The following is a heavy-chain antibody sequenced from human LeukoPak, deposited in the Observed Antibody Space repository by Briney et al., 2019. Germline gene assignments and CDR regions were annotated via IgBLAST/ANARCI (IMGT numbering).Heavy chain of an antibody. CDR3: ARVGYSGXNLEY. D-gene: IGHD5-12*01. Sequence: PGGSLRLSCAASGFTFRSYWMSWVRQAPGKGLEWVANINQGGSVKYYVDSVKGRFTISRDDAKNSLYVQMNSLRDEDTAVYYCARVGYSGXNLEYXGQGTLVTVSX. V-gene: IGHV3-7*01. J-gene: IGHJ4*02. CDR1: GFTFRSYW. CDR2: INQGGSVK.